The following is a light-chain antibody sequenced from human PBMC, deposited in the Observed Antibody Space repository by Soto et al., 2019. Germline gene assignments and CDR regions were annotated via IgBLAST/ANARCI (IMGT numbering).Light chain of an antibody. CDR3: NSYTSNNTPV. J-gene: IGLJ2*01. CDR1: SSDVGAFNY. Sequence: QSVLTQPASVSGSPGQAITISCSGTSSDVGAFNYVSWYQQHPGKAPKLMIYDVSNRPSGVSNRFSGSKSGNTASLTISGLRAEDEADYYCNSYTSNNTPVFGGGTKVTVL. V-gene: IGLV2-14*03. CDR2: DVS.